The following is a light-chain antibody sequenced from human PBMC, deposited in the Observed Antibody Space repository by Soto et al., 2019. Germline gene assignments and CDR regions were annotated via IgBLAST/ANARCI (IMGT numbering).Light chain of an antibody. CDR3: QQHNQWPPIT. CDR1: QRVASN. V-gene: IGKV3-15*01. CDR2: GAS. Sequence: EIVLTQSPCTLSLSPGERATLSCRASQRVASNLAWYQQKPGQAPRLLIYGASTRATGIPARFSGTGSGTEFTLTISSLQSEDYGVYYCQQHNQWPPITFGQGTRLETK. J-gene: IGKJ5*01.